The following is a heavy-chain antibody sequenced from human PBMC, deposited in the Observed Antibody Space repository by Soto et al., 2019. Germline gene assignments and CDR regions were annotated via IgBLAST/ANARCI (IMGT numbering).Heavy chain of an antibody. CDR2: ISAYNGNT. J-gene: IGHJ4*02. Sequence: QVQLVQSGAAVKKPGASVKVSCKASGYTFTSYGISWVRQDPGQGLEWMGWISAYNGNTNYAQKLQGRVTMTTDTSTSTAYMELRSLRSDDTAVYYWARVDFWSGYYEPIDYWGQGTLVTVSS. CDR3: ARVDFWSGYYEPIDY. CDR1: GYTFTSYG. V-gene: IGHV1-18*01. D-gene: IGHD3-3*01.